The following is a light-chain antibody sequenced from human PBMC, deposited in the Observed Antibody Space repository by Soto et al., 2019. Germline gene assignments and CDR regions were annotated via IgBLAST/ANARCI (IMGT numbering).Light chain of an antibody. CDR2: DAS. V-gene: IGKV1-5*01. J-gene: IGKJ1*01. CDR3: QQYGSYPRT. Sequence: DVRITQTPSTVSATVGDEVTITCRASETITTSLAWYQQQPGTAPKVLIYDASTLESGVPSRFSGSGSGTEFTLTISSLQPADFATYYCQQYGSYPRTFGQGTKVDIK. CDR1: ETITTS.